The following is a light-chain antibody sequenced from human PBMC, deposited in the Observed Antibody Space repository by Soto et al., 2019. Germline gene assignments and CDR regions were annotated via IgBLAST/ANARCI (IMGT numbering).Light chain of an antibody. CDR1: SSDVGGYHL. J-gene: IGLJ1*01. V-gene: IGLV2-8*01. Sequence: QSALTQPPSASGSLGQSVTISCTGTSSDVGGYHLVSWYQLHPGRAPKLLIFDVSKRPSGVPDRFSGSKSGNTASLTVSGLQPDDESDYFCSSYAGDDNYVFGTGTKVTVL. CDR3: SSYAGDDNYV. CDR2: DVS.